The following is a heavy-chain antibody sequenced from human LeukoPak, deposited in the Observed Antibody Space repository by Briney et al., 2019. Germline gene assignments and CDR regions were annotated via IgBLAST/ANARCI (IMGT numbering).Heavy chain of an antibody. D-gene: IGHD6-19*01. V-gene: IGHV1-24*01. CDR3: ATWLTGWFDY. J-gene: IGHJ4*02. Sequence: ASVKVSCKVPGYTLTELSMHWVRQAPGKGLEWMGGFDPEDGETIYAQKFQGRVTMAEDTSTDTAYMELSSLRPEDTAVYYCATWLTGWFDYWGQGTLVTVSS. CDR2: FDPEDGET. CDR1: GYTLTELS.